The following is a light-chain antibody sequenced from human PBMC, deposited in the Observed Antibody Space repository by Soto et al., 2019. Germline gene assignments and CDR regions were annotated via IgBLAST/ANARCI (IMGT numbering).Light chain of an antibody. Sequence: EIVMTQAPATLSVSPGERATLSCRASQSVSSNLAWYQQKPGQAPRLLIYVASTRATGIPARFSGSGSGTEFTLTISSLQSEDFAVYYFQQYNNWPWTFGQGTKVEIK. CDR3: QQYNNWPWT. J-gene: IGKJ1*01. CDR1: QSVSSN. V-gene: IGKV3-15*01. CDR2: VAS.